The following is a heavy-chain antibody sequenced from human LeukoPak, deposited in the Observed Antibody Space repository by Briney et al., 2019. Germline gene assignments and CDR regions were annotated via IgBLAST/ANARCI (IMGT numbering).Heavy chain of an antibody. J-gene: IGHJ4*02. V-gene: IGHV1-46*01. CDR1: GYTFTSYY. D-gene: IGHD6-19*01. CDR2: INPSGGST. CDR3: ARVDLYSSGWYSGSYHFDY. Sequence: ASVKVSCKASGYTFTSYYMHWVRQAPGQGLEWMGIINPSGGSTSYAQKFQGRVTMTRDTSTSTVYTELSSLRSEDTAVYYCARVDLYSSGWYSGSYHFDYWGQGTLVTVSS.